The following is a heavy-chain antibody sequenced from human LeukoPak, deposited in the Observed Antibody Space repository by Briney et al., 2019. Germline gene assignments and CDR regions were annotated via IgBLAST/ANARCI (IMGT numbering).Heavy chain of an antibody. CDR3: ARARGFGELAYFDY. CDR2: INPSGGST. J-gene: IGHJ4*02. Sequence: GASVKVSCKASGYTFTSYYMHWVRQAPGQGLEWMGIINPSGGSTSYAQKFQGRVTMTRDTSISTAYMELSRLRSDDTAVYYCARARGFGELAYFDYWGQGTLVTVSS. D-gene: IGHD3-10*01. CDR1: GYTFTSYY. V-gene: IGHV1-46*01.